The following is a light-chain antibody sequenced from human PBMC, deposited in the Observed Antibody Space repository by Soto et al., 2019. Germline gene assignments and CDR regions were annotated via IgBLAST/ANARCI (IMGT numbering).Light chain of an antibody. Sequence: DIQMTQSPSTLSVSVGDRVTITCRASQSISGWLAWYQQKPGKAPKLLIYQSSILESGVPSRFSGGGSGTEFTLTINSLQPDDFATYYCQQYNTYSYTFGQGTKLEIK. J-gene: IGKJ2*01. CDR3: QQYNTYSYT. CDR2: QSS. V-gene: IGKV1-5*03. CDR1: QSISGW.